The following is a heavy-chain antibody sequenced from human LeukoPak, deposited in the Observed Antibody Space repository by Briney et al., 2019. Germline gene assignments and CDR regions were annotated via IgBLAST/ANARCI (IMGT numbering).Heavy chain of an antibody. Sequence: PGGSLRLSCAASGFTVSSNYMSWVRQAPGKGLEWVSVIYSGGSTYYADSVKGRFTISRDNSKNTLYLQMNSLRAKDTAVYYCARRLRTVTRFSDYWGQGTLVTVSS. V-gene: IGHV3-53*01. D-gene: IGHD4-17*01. J-gene: IGHJ4*02. CDR3: ARRLRTVTRFSDY. CDR2: IYSGGST. CDR1: GFTVSSNY.